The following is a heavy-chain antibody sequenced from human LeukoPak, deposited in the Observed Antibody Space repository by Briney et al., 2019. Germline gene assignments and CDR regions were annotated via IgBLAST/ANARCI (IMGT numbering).Heavy chain of an antibody. CDR1: GYTLTELS. V-gene: IGHV1-24*01. J-gene: IGHJ5*02. D-gene: IGHD3-16*02. Sequence: ASVKVSCKVSGYTLTELSMHWVRQAPGKGLEWMGGFDPEDGETIYAQKFQGRVTMTEDTSTDTAYMELSSLRSEDTAVYYCATVSLSYNWSDPWGQGTLVTVSS. CDR3: ATVSLSYNWSDP. CDR2: FDPEDGET.